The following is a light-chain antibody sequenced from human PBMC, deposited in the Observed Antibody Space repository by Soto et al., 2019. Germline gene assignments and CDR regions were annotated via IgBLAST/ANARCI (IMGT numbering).Light chain of an antibody. CDR1: QGIRND. CDR2: AAS. J-gene: IGKJ3*01. CDR3: LQIDFYPFT. Sequence: AIQMTQSPSSLSASVGDRVTITCRASQGIRNDLDWFQQKPGKAPKLLIYAASNLQSGVPARFSGSGSGTDFTLTISSLQPEDFATYYCLQIDFYPFTFGPGTKVDIK. V-gene: IGKV1-6*01.